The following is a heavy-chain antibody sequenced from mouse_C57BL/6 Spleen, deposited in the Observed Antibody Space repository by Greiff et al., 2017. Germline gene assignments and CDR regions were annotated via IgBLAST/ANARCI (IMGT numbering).Heavy chain of an antibody. Sequence: QVQLQQSGAELVKPGASVKISCKASGYAFSSYWMTWVKQRPGKGLEWIGQIYPGDGDTNYNGKFKGKATLTADKSSSTAYMQLSSLTSEDSAVYFCARSVTETLGWYFDVWGTGTTVTVSS. J-gene: IGHJ1*03. CDR2: IYPGDGDT. V-gene: IGHV1-80*01. CDR3: ARSVTETLGWYFDV. CDR1: GYAFSSYW. D-gene: IGHD4-1*01.